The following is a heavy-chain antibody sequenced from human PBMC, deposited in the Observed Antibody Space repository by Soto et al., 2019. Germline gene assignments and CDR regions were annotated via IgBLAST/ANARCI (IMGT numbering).Heavy chain of an antibody. D-gene: IGHD3-10*01. Sequence: QVQLQESGPGLVKPSGTLSLTCAVSGGSISSSNWWSWVRQPPGKGLEWIGETRHSGTTNYNPSRQRRVTRAVDKSKNQFSPKLSSVPAADTALYYCAREGSGPSFFDYWGQGTLVTVSS. CDR1: GGSISSSNW. CDR3: AREGSGPSFFDY. V-gene: IGHV4-4*02. J-gene: IGHJ4*02. CDR2: TRHSGTT.